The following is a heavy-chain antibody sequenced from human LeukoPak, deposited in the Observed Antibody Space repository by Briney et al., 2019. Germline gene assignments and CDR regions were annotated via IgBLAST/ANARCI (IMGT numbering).Heavy chain of an antibody. CDR3: AGGEAQQQLAFDY. CDR2: IYSGGST. D-gene: IGHD6-13*01. CDR1: GITVSSNY. V-gene: IGHV3-53*01. J-gene: IGHJ4*02. Sequence: PGGSLRLSCAASGITVSSNYMTWVRQAPGKGLEWVSVIYSGGSTYYADPVKGRFTISRDNSKNTLYLQMNSLRAEDTAVYYCAGGEAQQQLAFDYWGQGTLVTVSS.